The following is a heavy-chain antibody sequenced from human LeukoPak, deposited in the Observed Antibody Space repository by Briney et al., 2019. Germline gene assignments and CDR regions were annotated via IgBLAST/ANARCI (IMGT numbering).Heavy chain of an antibody. CDR3: ASPVGATTVRAFDI. CDR1: GFTFSSYA. V-gene: IGHV3-72*01. Sequence: GGSLRLSCAASGFTFSSYAMSWVRQAPGKGLEWVGRTRNEANIYTTKYAASVKGRFTISRDDSKNSLYLQMNSLKTEDTAVYYCASPVGATTVRAFDIWGQGTMVTVSS. CDR2: TRNEANIYTT. J-gene: IGHJ3*02. D-gene: IGHD1-26*01.